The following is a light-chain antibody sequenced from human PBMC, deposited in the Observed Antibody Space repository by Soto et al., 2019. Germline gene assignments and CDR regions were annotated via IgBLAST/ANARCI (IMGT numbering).Light chain of an antibody. CDR2: AAS. J-gene: IGKJ4*01. Sequence: DIQMTQFPSSLSASVGDRVTITCRASQSINTYLNWYQPKPGKAPNLLIYAASSLQSGVPSRFSGSGSGTDFTLTISSLQPEDFATYYCQQYYSIPVTFGGGTKVEIK. CDR1: QSINTY. CDR3: QQYYSIPVT. V-gene: IGKV1-39*01.